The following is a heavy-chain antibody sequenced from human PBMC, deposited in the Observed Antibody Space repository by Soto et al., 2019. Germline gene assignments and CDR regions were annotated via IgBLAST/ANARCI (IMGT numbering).Heavy chain of an antibody. CDR3: AKNFKWTTDYVEY. CDR2: ISVSGTGT. V-gene: IGHV3-23*01. CDR1: GFTFSNYA. Sequence: EVQLLESGGSLVQPGGSLRLSCAASGFTFSNYAMSWVRQAPGKGLEWVSAISVSGTGTYYADSVKGRFTISRDNSENTLYLQLNSLRADDTAVYYCAKNFKWTTDYVEYWGQGTLVTVSS. D-gene: IGHD1-1*01. J-gene: IGHJ4*02.